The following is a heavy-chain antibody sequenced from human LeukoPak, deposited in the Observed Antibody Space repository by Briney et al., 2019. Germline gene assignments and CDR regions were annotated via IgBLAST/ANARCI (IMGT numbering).Heavy chain of an antibody. J-gene: IGHJ3*02. Sequence: ASVKVSCKASGYIFTSYGISWVRQAPGQGPEWMGWISGYNGHTKYVQKLQGRVTMTTDTSTSTAYMELRSLRSDDTAVYYCARSYSSSWYHAKTFDIWGQGTMVTVSS. D-gene: IGHD6-13*01. V-gene: IGHV1-18*01. CDR3: ARSYSSSWYHAKTFDI. CDR1: GYIFTSYG. CDR2: ISGYNGHT.